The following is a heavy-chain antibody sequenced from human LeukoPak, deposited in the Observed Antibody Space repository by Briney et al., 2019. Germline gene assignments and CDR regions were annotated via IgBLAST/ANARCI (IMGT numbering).Heavy chain of an antibody. CDR1: GFTFSSYW. CDR3: ATISSPMDY. V-gene: IGHV3-7*01. D-gene: IGHD2-2*01. J-gene: IGHJ4*02. Sequence: GGTLRLSCAASGFTFSSYWMSWVRQAPGKGLEWVANIKQDGSEKYYVDSVKGRFTISRDNAKNSLYLQMNSLKTEDAAVYYCATISSPMDYWGQGTLVTVSS. CDR2: IKQDGSEK.